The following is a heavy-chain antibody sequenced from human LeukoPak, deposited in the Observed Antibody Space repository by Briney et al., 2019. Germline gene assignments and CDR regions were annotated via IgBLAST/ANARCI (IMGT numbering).Heavy chain of an antibody. CDR2: VSSDGSST. V-gene: IGHV3-74*01. CDR3: AKQTTDGYSPFDY. Sequence: GGSLRLSCAASGFTFTSYWMHWVRQAPGKGLVWVSRVSSDGSSTRYADSVKGRFTISRDNAKNSLYLQMNSLRAEDTALYYCAKQTTDGYSPFDYWGQGTLVTVSS. J-gene: IGHJ4*02. CDR1: GFTFTSYW. D-gene: IGHD5-24*01.